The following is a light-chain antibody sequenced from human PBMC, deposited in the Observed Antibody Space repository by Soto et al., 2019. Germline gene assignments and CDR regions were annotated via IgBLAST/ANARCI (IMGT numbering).Light chain of an antibody. V-gene: IGLV2-14*03. CDR3: TSYTSRFTYV. Sequence: QSALTQPASVSGSPGQSITISRTGSSTDVGGYNHVSWYQQHPGKAPKLMIYDVSNRPSGVSNRFSGSKSGNTASLTISGLQAEDEADYYCTSYTSRFTYVFGTGTKLTVL. J-gene: IGLJ1*01. CDR1: STDVGGYNH. CDR2: DVS.